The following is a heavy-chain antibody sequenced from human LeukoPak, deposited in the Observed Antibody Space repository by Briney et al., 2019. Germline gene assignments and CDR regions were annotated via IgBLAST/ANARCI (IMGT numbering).Heavy chain of an antibody. V-gene: IGHV3-23*01. J-gene: IGHJ4*02. CDR2: ISGSGGST. Sequence: GGSLRLSCTASGFIFNNFGLMWVRQAPGKGLEWVSAISGSGGSTYYADSVKGRFAISRDNSKNSLYLQMNSLTTEDTALYYCAIAYESGSFYRAFAYWGQGALVTVSS. CDR1: GFIFNNFG. D-gene: IGHD3-10*01. CDR3: AIAYESGSFYRAFAY.